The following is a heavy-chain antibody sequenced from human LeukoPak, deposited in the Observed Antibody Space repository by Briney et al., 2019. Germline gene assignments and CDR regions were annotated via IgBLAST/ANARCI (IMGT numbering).Heavy chain of an antibody. CDR3: ARCGHYYDSSGYYLDY. Sequence: TSETLSLTCTVSGGSTSSYYWSWIRQPSGKGLEWIGYIYYSGSTNYNPSLKSRVTISVDTSKNQFSLKLSSVTAADTAVYYCARCGHYYDSSGYYLDYWGQGTLVTVSS. CDR2: IYYSGST. V-gene: IGHV4-59*08. CDR1: GGSTSSYY. D-gene: IGHD3-22*01. J-gene: IGHJ4*02.